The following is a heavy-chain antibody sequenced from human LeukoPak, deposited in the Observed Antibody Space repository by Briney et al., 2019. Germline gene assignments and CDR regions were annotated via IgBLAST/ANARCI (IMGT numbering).Heavy chain of an antibody. CDR2: ISGSGDTT. Sequence: GGSLRLSRAASGFTFSNYAMSWVRQAPGKGLEWVSVISGSGDTTDYADSVKGRFTIPRDNSKNTLYLQMNSLRAEDTAVYYCSKLRSSVPAAAYNNWGQGILVTVSS. J-gene: IGHJ4*02. CDR1: GFTFSNYA. D-gene: IGHD2-2*01. CDR3: SKLRSSVPAAAYNN. V-gene: IGHV3-23*01.